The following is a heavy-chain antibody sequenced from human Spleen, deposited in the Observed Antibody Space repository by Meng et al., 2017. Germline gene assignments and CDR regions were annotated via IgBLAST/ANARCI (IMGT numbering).Heavy chain of an antibody. V-gene: IGHV4-39*07. CDR3: ARDVFGSSRFDF. Sequence: GSLRLSCTVSGGSISSNSYYWGWIRQPPGKGLEWIGSIYYSGSTYYNPSLKSRVTISVDTSKNQFSLKLSSVTAADTAVYYCARDVFGSSRFDFWGQGTLVTVSS. J-gene: IGHJ4*02. D-gene: IGHD6-13*01. CDR2: IYYSGST. CDR1: GGSISSNSYY.